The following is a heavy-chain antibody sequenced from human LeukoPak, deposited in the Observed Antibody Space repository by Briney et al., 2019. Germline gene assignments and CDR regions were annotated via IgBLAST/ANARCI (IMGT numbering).Heavy chain of an antibody. V-gene: IGHV1-18*04. Sequence: GSVKVSCKASGYTFTSYGISWVRQAPGQGLEWMGWISAYNGNTNYAQKLQGRVTMTTDTSTSTAYMELRSLRSDDTAVYYCARVDYGDCNFDYWGQGTLVTVSS. CDR3: ARVDYGDCNFDY. CDR2: ISAYNGNT. CDR1: GYTFTSYG. J-gene: IGHJ4*02. D-gene: IGHD4-17*01.